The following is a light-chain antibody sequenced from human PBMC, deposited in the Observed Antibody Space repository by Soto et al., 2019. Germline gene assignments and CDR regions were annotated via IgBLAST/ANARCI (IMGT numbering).Light chain of an antibody. CDR2: GTS. Sequence: EIVMTQSPATLSVSPGERATLSCRASQSVTNTLAWYLQKPGQAPRLLIYGTSTRATGIPARFSGSGSGTDFTLTIRSLQSEGFGVYYCQQYYGWPLTFGGGTKVEI. CDR3: QQYYGWPLT. CDR1: QSVTNT. V-gene: IGKV3-15*01. J-gene: IGKJ4*01.